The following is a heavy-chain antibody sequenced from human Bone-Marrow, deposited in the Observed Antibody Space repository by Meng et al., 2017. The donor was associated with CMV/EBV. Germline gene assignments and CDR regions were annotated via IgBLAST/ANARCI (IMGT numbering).Heavy chain of an antibody. V-gene: IGHV3-13*01. CDR3: VRGTAAVDPGEWQFDF. J-gene: IGHJ4*02. CDR2: IGTAGDT. Sequence: GESLKISCAASGFTFTNHDMHWVRQPMGKGLQWVSVIGTAGDTYYSGSVKDRFFISREDARESLHLQMNNLRAEDTAVYYCVRGTAAVDPGEWQFDFWGQGALVTVSS. D-gene: IGHD3-3*01. CDR1: GFTFTNHD.